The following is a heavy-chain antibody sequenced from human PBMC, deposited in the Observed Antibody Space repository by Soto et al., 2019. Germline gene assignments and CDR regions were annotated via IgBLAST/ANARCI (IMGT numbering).Heavy chain of an antibody. CDR3: ARGYDTALAPIF. CDR1: GGSFSSYH. V-gene: IGHV4-34*01. Sequence: SETLSLTCAVYGGSFSSYHWSWIRQTPGKGLEWIGEINHLTTTNYNPSPKSRVIISLDTPKNQFSLKLSSVTAADTAVYYCARGYDTALAPIFWGQGILVTVSS. J-gene: IGHJ4*02. D-gene: IGHD5-18*01. CDR2: INHLTTT.